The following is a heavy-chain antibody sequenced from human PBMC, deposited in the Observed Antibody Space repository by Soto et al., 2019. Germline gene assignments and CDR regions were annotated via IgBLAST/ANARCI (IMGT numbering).Heavy chain of an antibody. J-gene: IGHJ6*02. V-gene: IGHV3-23*01. CDR1: GFTFSTYA. CDR3: VKCQSSSWSQTGGMDV. CDR2: IDDSGVST. D-gene: IGHD2-2*01. Sequence: EVQLMESGGGLVQPGGSLRLSCAASGFTFSTYAMSWARQAPGKGLEWVAGIDDSGVSTYYADSVKGRLTISRDNSKNTLYLQMGSRRAEDTAVYYCVKCQSSSWSQTGGMDVWGHGTTVTVSS.